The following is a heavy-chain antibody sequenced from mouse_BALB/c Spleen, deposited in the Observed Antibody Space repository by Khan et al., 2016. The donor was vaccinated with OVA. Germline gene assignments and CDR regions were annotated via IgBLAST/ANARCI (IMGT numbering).Heavy chain of an antibody. CDR3: ASSPYGNFAY. CDR1: GFTFSTYA. V-gene: IGHV5-9-3*01. D-gene: IGHD2-1*01. CDR2: ISSDGDYT. J-gene: IGHJ3*01. Sequence: EVELVESGGGLVKPGGSLKLSCAASGFTFSTYAMSWVRQTPEKRLEWVATISSDGDYTYYTDNVTGRFTISRDNAKNTLYLHIRSLRSEDTARSDCASSPYGNFAYWGQGTLVTVSA.